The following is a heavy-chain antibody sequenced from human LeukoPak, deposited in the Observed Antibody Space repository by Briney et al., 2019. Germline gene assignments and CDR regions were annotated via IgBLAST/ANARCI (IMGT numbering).Heavy chain of an antibody. V-gene: IGHV4-59*01. Sequence: SETLSLTCTVSGGSISGFYWTWIRQSPGEGLEYIGHVHYSGRTAYNPSLKSRVTISVDTSKNQFSLKLNSVTAADTAVYYCARHLTGGPQYWGQGTLVTVSS. J-gene: IGHJ4*02. CDR3: ARHLTGGPQY. CDR1: GGSISGFY. D-gene: IGHD3-9*01. CDR2: VHYSGRT.